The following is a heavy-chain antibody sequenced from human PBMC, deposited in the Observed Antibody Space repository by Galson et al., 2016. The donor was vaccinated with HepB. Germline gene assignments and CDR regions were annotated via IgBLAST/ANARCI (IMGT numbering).Heavy chain of an antibody. V-gene: IGHV3-53*01. CDR1: GFTVSNNY. J-gene: IGHJ3*02. D-gene: IGHD4-17*01. Sequence: SLRLSCAASGFTVSNNYMRWVRQAPGKGLEWVSVIYSGGSTYYADSVKGRFTISRDSSKNTLYLQMNSLRAEDTAVYYCARTSEDYGDFDAFDIWGQGTMVTVSS. CDR3: ARTSEDYGDFDAFDI. CDR2: IYSGGST.